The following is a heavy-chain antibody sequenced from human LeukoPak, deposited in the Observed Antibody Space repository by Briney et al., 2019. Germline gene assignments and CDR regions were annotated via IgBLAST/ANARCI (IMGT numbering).Heavy chain of an antibody. CDR2: ISSSSSYI. Sequence: NPGGSLRLSCAASGFTFSSYSMNWVRQAPAKGLEWVSSISSSSSYIYYADSVKGRFTISRDNAKNSLYLQMNSLRAEDTAVYYCARDPTTTTDIYYYYYMDVWGKGTTVTVSS. V-gene: IGHV3-21*01. CDR1: GFTFSSYS. CDR3: ARDPTTTTDIYYYYYMDV. D-gene: IGHD4-17*01. J-gene: IGHJ6*03.